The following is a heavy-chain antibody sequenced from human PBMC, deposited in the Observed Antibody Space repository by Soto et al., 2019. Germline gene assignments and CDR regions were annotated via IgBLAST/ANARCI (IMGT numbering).Heavy chain of an antibody. J-gene: IGHJ4*02. Sequence: VGSLRLSCAASGFPFITYFMHWVRQAPGKGLEWVAVISFDGSNTYYADSVKGRFTISRDNSKTTLFLQINSLRAEDTAVYYCARDYYDLDYWGQGTLVTVSS. D-gene: IGHD3-3*01. V-gene: IGHV3-30-3*01. CDR1: GFPFITYF. CDR3: ARDYYDLDY. CDR2: ISFDGSNT.